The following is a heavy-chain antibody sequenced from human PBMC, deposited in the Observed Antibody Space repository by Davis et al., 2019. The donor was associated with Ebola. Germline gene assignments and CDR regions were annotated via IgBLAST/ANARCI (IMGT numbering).Heavy chain of an antibody. J-gene: IGHJ4*02. CDR1: GFTFSSYG. V-gene: IGHV3-21*01. D-gene: IGHD4-17*01. CDR3: ARGGLSVTTQFDY. CDR2: ISSSSSYI. Sequence: GESLKISCAASGFTFSSYGMNWVRQAPGKGLEWVSSISSSSSYIYYADSVKGRFTISRDNAKNSLYLQMNSLRAEDTAVYYCARGGLSVTTQFDYWGQGTLVTVSS.